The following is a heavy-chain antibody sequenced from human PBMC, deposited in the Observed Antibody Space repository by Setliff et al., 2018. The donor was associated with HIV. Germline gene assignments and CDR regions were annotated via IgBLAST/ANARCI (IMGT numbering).Heavy chain of an antibody. Sequence: GASVKVSCKSSGDTFTGYTITWVRQAPGQGLEWMGGIIPSLGTANYAQRFQGRVTITADESLSTAFMELSSLRSEDTAIYYCAATYHYDSSGLHGFDYWGQGTLVTVSS. CDR3: AATYHYDSSGLHGFDY. CDR2: IIPSLGTA. CDR1: GDTFTGYT. D-gene: IGHD3-22*01. V-gene: IGHV1-69*13. J-gene: IGHJ4*02.